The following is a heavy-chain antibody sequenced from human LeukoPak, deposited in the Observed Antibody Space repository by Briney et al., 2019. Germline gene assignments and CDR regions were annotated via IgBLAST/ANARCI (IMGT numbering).Heavy chain of an antibody. J-gene: IGHJ4*02. CDR2: ISSSGGTI. Sequence: PGGSLRLSCAASGFTFSSYEMNWVRQAPGKGLEWVSYISSSGGTIYYADSVKGRFTISRDNAKNSLYLQMNSLRAEDTAVYYCARVDIVVVVAATKSGYHFDYWGQGTLVTVSS. D-gene: IGHD2-15*01. V-gene: IGHV3-48*03. CDR1: GFTFSSYE. CDR3: ARVDIVVVVAATKSGYHFDY.